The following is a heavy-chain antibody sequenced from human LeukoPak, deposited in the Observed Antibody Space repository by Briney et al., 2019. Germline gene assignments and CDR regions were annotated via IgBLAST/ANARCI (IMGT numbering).Heavy chain of an antibody. J-gene: IGHJ6*03. CDR1: GFTFSSYG. CDR2: IWSDGSNK. D-gene: IGHD6-13*01. Sequence: GRSLRLSCAASGFTFSSYGMHWVRQAPGKGLEWVAVIWSDGSNKYYADSVKGRFTISRYKSKNTLYLQMNSLRAEDTAVYYCARDRSSPYYYMDFWGKGTTVTVSS. CDR3: ARDRSSPYYYMDF. V-gene: IGHV3-33*01.